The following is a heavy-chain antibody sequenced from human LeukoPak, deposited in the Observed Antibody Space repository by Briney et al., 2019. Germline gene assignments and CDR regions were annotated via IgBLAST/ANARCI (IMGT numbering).Heavy chain of an antibody. J-gene: IGHJ4*02. CDR2: IDGTSNYI. V-gene: IGHV3-21*01. Sequence: GGSLRLSCAASGFTFSSHSMNWVRQAPGKGLEWVSSIDGTSNYIYYADSVKGRFTISRDNARNSLYLQMNSLRAEDTAVYYCAREQIDTISWPFGIDYWGQGTLVTVSS. CDR1: GFTFSSHS. CDR3: AREQIDTISWPFGIDY. D-gene: IGHD6-13*01.